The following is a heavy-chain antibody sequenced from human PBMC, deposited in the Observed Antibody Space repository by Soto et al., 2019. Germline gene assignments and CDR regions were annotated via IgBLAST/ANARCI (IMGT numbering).Heavy chain of an antibody. D-gene: IGHD3-10*01. CDR2: ISGDSETI. CDR1: GFTFSTYS. CDR3: ASYGSGSYSFSY. J-gene: IGHJ4*02. Sequence: GGSLRLSCAASGFTFSTYSMNWVRQAPGKGLEWVSFISGDSETIYYADSVKGRFTISRDNAKNSLYLQMNSLRAEDTAVYYCASYGSGSYSFSYWGQGSLVTVSS. V-gene: IGHV3-48*01.